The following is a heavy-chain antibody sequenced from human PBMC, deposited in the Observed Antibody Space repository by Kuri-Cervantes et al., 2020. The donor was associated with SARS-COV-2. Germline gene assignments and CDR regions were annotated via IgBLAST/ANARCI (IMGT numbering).Heavy chain of an antibody. J-gene: IGHJ4*02. V-gene: IGHV1-69*11. CDR3: ARDPSTYRAAAGYFDY. CDR1: GGTFSSYA. CDR2: IIPILGTA. D-gene: IGHD6-13*01. Sequence: SVKVSCKASGGTFSSYAISWVRQAPGQGLEWMGRIIPILGTANYAQKFQGRVTITADESTSTAYMGLSSLRSEDTAVYYCARDPSTYRAAAGYFDYWGQGTLVTVSS.